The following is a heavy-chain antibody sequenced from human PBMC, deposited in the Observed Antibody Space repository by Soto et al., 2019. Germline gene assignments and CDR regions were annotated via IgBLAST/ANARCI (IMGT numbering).Heavy chain of an antibody. J-gene: IGHJ6*02. V-gene: IGHV1-18*04. CDR1: GYTFTSYG. Sequence: ASVKVSCKASGYTFTSYGISWVRQAPGQGLEWMGWISAYNDNTIYTQKLQGRVTMTTDTSTSAAYMELRSLRSDDTAVYYCARGVDCSGGSCFSFYYYYYGFDVWGQGTTVTAP. CDR3: ARGVDCSGGSCFSFYYYYYGFDV. CDR2: ISAYNDNT. D-gene: IGHD2-15*01.